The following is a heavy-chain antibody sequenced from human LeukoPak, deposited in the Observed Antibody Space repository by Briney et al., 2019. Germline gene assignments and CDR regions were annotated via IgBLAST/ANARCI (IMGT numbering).Heavy chain of an antibody. D-gene: IGHD2-15*01. V-gene: IGHV3-33*08. Sequence: QAGGSLRLSCAASGFTLSSYWMSWLRQAPGKGLEWVAVIWFDGGKIYYADSVKGRFTISRDNSKNTLYLQMNSLRAEDTAVYHCARDFTNIRGGGYFDNWGQGTLVTVSS. CDR2: IWFDGGKI. J-gene: IGHJ4*02. CDR3: ARDFTNIRGGGYFDN. CDR1: GFTLSSYW.